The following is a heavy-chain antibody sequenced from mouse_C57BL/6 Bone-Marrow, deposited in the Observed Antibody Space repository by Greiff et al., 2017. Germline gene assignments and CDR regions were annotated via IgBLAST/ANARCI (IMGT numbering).Heavy chain of an antibody. J-gene: IGHJ3*01. CDR2: IYPRSGNT. V-gene: IGHV1-81*01. CDR1: GYTFTSYG. Sequence: QVQLQQSGAELARPGASVKLSCKASGYTFTSYGISWVKQRTGQGLEWIGEIYPRSGNTYYNEKFKGKATLTADKSSSTAYMELRSLTSEDSAVYFCARRRAFLLPWFAYWGQGTLVTVSA. CDR3: ARRRAFLLPWFAY.